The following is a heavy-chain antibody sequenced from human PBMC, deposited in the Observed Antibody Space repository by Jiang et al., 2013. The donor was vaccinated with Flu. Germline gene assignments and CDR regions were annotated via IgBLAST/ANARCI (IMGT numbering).Heavy chain of an antibody. Sequence: SGAEVKKPGASVKVSCKASGYTFTSYGISWVRQAPGQGLEWMGWISAYNGNTNYAQKLQGRVTMTTDTSTSTAYMELRSLRSDDTAVYYCAGDIVVVVAALGYYYYGMDVWGKGTTVTVSS. V-gene: IGHV1-18*01. CDR2: ISAYNGNT. CDR1: GYTFTSYG. J-gene: IGHJ6*04. CDR3: AGDIVVVVAALGYYYYGMDV. D-gene: IGHD2-15*01.